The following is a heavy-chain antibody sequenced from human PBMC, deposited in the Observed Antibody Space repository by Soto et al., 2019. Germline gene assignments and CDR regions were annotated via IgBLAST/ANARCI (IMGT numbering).Heavy chain of an antibody. CDR1: GGTFSSHS. V-gene: IGHV1-69*01. CDR3: AREVGYGDFSAALLD. Sequence: VKLMQSGAEVTQPGSSVKVSCKASGGTFSSHSINWVRQAPGQGLEWMGGIITLFGTANYAQNFQGRVTITADQSTSTAYIELNSLRSDDTAVYYCAREVGYGDFSAALLDWGQGTLVTVSS. J-gene: IGHJ4*02. D-gene: IGHD4-17*01. CDR2: IITLFGTA.